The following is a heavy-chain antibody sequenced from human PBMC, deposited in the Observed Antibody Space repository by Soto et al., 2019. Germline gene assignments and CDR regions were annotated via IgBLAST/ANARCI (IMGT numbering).Heavy chain of an antibody. V-gene: IGHV1-18*01. CDR2: ISDYNRDT. CDR3: ARSGGGSGWDGPEDY. D-gene: IGHD6-19*01. J-gene: IGHJ4*02. Sequence: QVQLVQSGAEVKKPGASVQVSCKTSGYTFTSHAISWVRQAPGQGLEWMGWISDYNRDTNYAQNLQGRFTVTIDTSTSTVYMALRILRPDDTAIYYCARSGGGSGWDGPEDYWGQGTLVTVSS. CDR1: GYTFTSHA.